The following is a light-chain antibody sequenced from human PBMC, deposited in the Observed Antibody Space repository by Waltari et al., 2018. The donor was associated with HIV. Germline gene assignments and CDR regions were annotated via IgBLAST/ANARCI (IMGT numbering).Light chain of an antibody. CDR3: CSYAGSSIP. V-gene: IGLV2-23*02. Sequence: QSALTQPASVSGSFGQSITISCTGTSSDVGSSNLVSWYQHHPGKAPNLIIYEVNKRPSGVSNRFSGSKSGNTASLTVSGLQAEDEADYYCCSYAGSSIPFGGGTKLTVL. CDR2: EVN. CDR1: SSDVGSSNL. J-gene: IGLJ2*01.